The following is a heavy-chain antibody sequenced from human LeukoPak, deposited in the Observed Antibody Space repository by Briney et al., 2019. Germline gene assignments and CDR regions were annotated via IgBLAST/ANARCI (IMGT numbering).Heavy chain of an antibody. CDR2: ISGSGGST. Sequence: GGSLRLSCASSGFTFSSYALSWVRQAPGQGLEWVPAISGSGGSTYYADSVKGRFTISRDNSKNTLYLQMNSLRAEDTAVYYCAKDPYGSGSYYDYWGQGTLVTVSS. D-gene: IGHD3-10*01. CDR1: GFTFSSYA. J-gene: IGHJ4*02. V-gene: IGHV3-23*01. CDR3: AKDPYGSGSYYDY.